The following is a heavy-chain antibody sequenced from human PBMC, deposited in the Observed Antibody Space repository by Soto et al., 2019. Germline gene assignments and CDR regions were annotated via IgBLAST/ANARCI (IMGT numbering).Heavy chain of an antibody. CDR3: ARDKNAVAGNFDY. J-gene: IGHJ4*02. CDR1: GFTFSSYA. Sequence: GGSLRLSCAASGFTFSSYAMHWVRQAPGKGLEWVAVISYDGSNKYYADSVKGRFTISRDNSKNTLYLQMNSLRAEDTAVYYCARDKNAVAGNFDYWGQGTLVTVSS. CDR2: ISYDGSNK. V-gene: IGHV3-30-3*01. D-gene: IGHD6-19*01.